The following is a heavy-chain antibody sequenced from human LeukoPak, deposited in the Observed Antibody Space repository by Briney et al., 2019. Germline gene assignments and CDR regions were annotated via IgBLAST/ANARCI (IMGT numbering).Heavy chain of an antibody. J-gene: IGHJ5*02. D-gene: IGHD2-15*01. CDR1: GFTFSNYA. Sequence: GGSLRLSCVAPGFTFSNYAMSWVRQAPGKGLELVSGIYGSDDKTVYGDAVKGRFTISRDNSKNTLYLQMNSLRADDTAVYYCAKTQGYYDAWGQGALVTVSS. CDR2: IYGSDDKT. V-gene: IGHV3-23*01. CDR3: AKTQGYYDA.